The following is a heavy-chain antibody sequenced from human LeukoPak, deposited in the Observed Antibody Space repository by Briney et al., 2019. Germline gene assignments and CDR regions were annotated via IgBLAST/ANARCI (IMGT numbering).Heavy chain of an antibody. V-gene: IGHV3-21*01. Sequence: GGSLRLSCAASGFSFSDYNMNWVRQAPGKALEWVSSITTSSTYIYYGDSVKGRFTISRDNAKNSLYLQMNGLRAEDTAVYYCAKSGYNRFDYWGQGTLVTVSS. D-gene: IGHD5-24*01. CDR2: ITTSSTYI. CDR3: AKSGYNRFDY. CDR1: GFSFSDYN. J-gene: IGHJ4*02.